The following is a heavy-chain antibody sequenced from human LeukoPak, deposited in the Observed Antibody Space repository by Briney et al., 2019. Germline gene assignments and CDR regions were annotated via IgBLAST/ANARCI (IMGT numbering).Heavy chain of an antibody. D-gene: IGHD1-26*01. CDR2: IKRDGSEK. Sequence: GGSLRLSCAASGFTFSSYWMSWVRQAPGKGLEWVANIKRDGSEKYYVDSVKGRFTISRDNAENSLYLQMNSLRAEDTAVYYCARGGLGSGSYTFFDYWGQGTLVTVSS. V-gene: IGHV3-7*05. CDR3: ARGGLGSGSYTFFDY. CDR1: GFTFSSYW. J-gene: IGHJ4*02.